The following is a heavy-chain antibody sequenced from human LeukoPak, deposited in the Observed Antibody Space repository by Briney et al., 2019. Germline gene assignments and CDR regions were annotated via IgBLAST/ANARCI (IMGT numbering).Heavy chain of an antibody. CDR2: INHSGST. CDR1: GGSFSGYY. J-gene: IGHJ1*01. Sequence: SETLSLTCAVYGGSFSGYYWSWIRQPPGKGLEWIGEINHSGSTNYNPSLQSRVTISVDTSKNQFSLNLNSVTAADTAVYYCARGGAARLHFQNWGQGTLVTVSS. D-gene: IGHD6-6*01. V-gene: IGHV4-34*01. CDR3: ARGGAARLHFQN.